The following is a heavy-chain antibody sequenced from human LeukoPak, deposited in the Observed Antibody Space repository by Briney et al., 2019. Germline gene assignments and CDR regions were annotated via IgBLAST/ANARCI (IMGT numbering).Heavy chain of an antibody. V-gene: IGHV3-23*01. CDR1: GFTFSSYA. CDR3: AKDLGRLGRGFGDY. CDR2: ISGSGGST. J-gene: IGHJ4*02. D-gene: IGHD1-26*01. Sequence: GGSLRLSCAASGFTFSSYAMSWVRQAPGKGLEWVSAISGSGGSTYYADSVKGRFTISRDNSKNTLYLQMNSLRAEDTAVYYCAKDLGRLGRGFGDYWGQGTLVTVSS.